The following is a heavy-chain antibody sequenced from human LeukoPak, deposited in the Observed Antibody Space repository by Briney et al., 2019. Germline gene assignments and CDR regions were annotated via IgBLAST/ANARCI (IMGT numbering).Heavy chain of an antibody. CDR2: MNPNSGNT. J-gene: IGHJ6*03. CDR3: ARGKNDYGETGAYYYYYMDV. D-gene: IGHD4-17*01. CDR1: GYTFTGYY. Sequence: ASVKVSCKASGYTFTGYYMHWVRQAPGQGLEWMGWMNPNSGNTGYAQKFQGRVTITRNTSISTAYMELSSLRSEDTAVYYCARGKNDYGETGAYYYYYMDVWGKGTTVTVSS. V-gene: IGHV1-8*03.